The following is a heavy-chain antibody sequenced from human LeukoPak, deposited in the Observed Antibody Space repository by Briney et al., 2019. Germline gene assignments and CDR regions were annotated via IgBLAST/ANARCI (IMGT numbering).Heavy chain of an antibody. CDR2: TGNKANSYTT. Sequence: GGSLRLSCAASGFILSDHYIDWVRQAPGKGLEWVGRTGNKANSYTTEYAASVKGRFTISRDDPKNLLYLQMNSLKSEDTAVYYCGRSGRYRPSDLWGQGTLVTVSS. V-gene: IGHV3-72*01. CDR1: GFILSDHY. J-gene: IGHJ5*02. D-gene: IGHD1-26*01. CDR3: GRSGRYRPSDL.